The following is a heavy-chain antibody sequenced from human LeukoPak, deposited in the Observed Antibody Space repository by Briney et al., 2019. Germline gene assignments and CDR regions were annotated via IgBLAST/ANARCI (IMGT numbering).Heavy chain of an antibody. V-gene: IGHV3-7*01. CDR3: ARDIEGAATGLFDY. Sequence: TGGSLRLSCAASGFTFSEYYMSWIRQAPGKGLEWVANIKQDGSEKYYVDSVKGRFTISRDNAKNSLYLQMNSLRAEDTAVYYCARDIEGAATGLFDYWGQGTLVTVSS. CDR2: IKQDGSEK. CDR1: GFTFSEYY. J-gene: IGHJ4*02. D-gene: IGHD6-13*01.